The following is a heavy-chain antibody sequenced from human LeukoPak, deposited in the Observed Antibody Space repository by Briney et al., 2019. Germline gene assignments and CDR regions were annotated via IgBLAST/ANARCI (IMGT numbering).Heavy chain of an antibody. V-gene: IGHV4-39*07. CDR3: ARSFWVYYFDY. J-gene: IGHJ4*02. D-gene: IGHD3-3*01. CDR2: IYYSGST. CDR1: GGSISSSSYY. Sequence: SETLSLTCTVSGGSISSSSYYWGWIRQPPGKGLEWIGSIYYSGSTNYNPSLKSRVTISTDTSKNQFSLKLSSVTAADTAVYYCARSFWVYYFDYWGQGTLVTVSS.